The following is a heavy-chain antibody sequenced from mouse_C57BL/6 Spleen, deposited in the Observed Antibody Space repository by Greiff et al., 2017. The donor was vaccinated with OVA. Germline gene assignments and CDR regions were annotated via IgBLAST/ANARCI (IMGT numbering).Heavy chain of an antibody. V-gene: IGHV10-1*01. Sequence: EVHLVESGGGLVQPKGSLKLSCAASGFSFNTYAMNWVRQAPGKGLEWVARIRSKSNNYATYYADSVKDRFTISRDDSESMLYLQMNNLKTEDTAMYYCVRRDGYYPMDYWGQGTSVTVSS. CDR1: GFSFNTYA. CDR3: VRRDGYYPMDY. CDR2: IRSKSNNYAT. D-gene: IGHD2-3*01. J-gene: IGHJ4*01.